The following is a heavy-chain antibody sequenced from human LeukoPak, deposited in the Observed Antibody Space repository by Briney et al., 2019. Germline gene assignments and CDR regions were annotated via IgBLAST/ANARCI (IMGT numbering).Heavy chain of an antibody. CDR1: GFTFSDYY. J-gene: IGHJ4*02. Sequence: KTGGSLRLSCAASGFTFSDYYMSWIRQAPGKGLEWVSYISSSSSYTNYADSVKGRFTISRDNSKNTLYLQTNSLRAEDTAVYYCAKRMGDPWVTLMAPFDYWGQGTLVTVSS. CDR2: ISSSSSYT. V-gene: IGHV3-11*03. CDR3: AKRMGDPWVTLMAPFDY. D-gene: IGHD3-16*01.